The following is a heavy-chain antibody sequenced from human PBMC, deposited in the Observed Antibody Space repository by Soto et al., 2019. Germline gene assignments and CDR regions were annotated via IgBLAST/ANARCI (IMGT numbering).Heavy chain of an antibody. CDR1: GGSFSGYY. J-gene: IGHJ4*02. CDR3: ARGVITIFGVVIMGFDY. V-gene: IGHV4-34*01. CDR2: INHSGST. D-gene: IGHD3-3*01. Sequence: QVQLQQWGAGLLKPSETLSLTCAVYGGSFSGYYWSWIRQPPGKGLEWIGEINHSGSTNYNPSLKSRVTISVDTSKHQFSLKLSSVTAADTAVYYCARGVITIFGVVIMGFDYWGQGTLVTVSS.